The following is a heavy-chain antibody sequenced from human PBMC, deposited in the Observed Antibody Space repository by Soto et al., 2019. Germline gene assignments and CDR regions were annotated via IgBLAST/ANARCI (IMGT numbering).Heavy chain of an antibody. D-gene: IGHD4-4*01. CDR3: ARGANNYVGYHYYGLDV. J-gene: IGHJ6*02. CDR1: GGSMSSGDDH. CDR2: IDYSGTT. V-gene: IGHV4-30-4*01. Sequence: SETLSLTCTVSGGSMSSGDDHWSWIRQPPGKGLEWIGYIDYSGTTYYNPSLKSRVTISVDTSKNQFSLKLTSVTAADTAVYYCARGANNYVGYHYYGLDVWGLGTTVTVSS.